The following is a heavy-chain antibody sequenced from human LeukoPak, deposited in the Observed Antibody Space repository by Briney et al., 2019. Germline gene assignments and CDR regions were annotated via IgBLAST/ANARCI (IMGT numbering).Heavy chain of an antibody. V-gene: IGHV3-33*01. Sequence: SCKVSGYTLTKLSMHWVRQAPGKGLEWVAVIWYDGSNKYYADSVKGRFTISRDNSKNTLYLQMNSLRAEDTAVYYCARDYGDYETGYYFDYWGQGTLVTVSS. D-gene: IGHD4-17*01. CDR2: IWYDGSNK. J-gene: IGHJ4*02. CDR1: GYTLTKLS. CDR3: ARDYGDYETGYYFDY.